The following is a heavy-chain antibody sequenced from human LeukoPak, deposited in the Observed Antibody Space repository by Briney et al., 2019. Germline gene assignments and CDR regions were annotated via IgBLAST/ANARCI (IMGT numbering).Heavy chain of an antibody. CDR3: AKATSSSWYSDFDY. CDR1: GFTFDDYA. V-gene: IGHV3-43*02. CDR2: ISGDGGST. J-gene: IGHJ4*02. Sequence: GGSLRLSCAASGFTFDDYAMHWVRQAPGKGLEWVSLISGDGGSTYYADSAKGRFTISRDNSKNSLYLQMNSLRTEDTALYYCAKATSSSWYSDFDYWGQGTLVTVSS. D-gene: IGHD6-13*01.